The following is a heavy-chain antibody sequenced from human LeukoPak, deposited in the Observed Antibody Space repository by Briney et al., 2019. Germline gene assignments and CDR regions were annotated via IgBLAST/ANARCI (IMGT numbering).Heavy chain of an antibody. CDR1: GGSISYYY. J-gene: IGHJ3*02. CDR2: IYYSGST. D-gene: IGHD4-23*01. CDR3: ARITYGDNHFDI. Sequence: SETLSLTCTVSGGSISYYYWSWIRQPPGKGLEWIGYIYYSGSTNYNPSLKSRVTISVDTSKNQFSLKLNSVTAADTAVYYCARITYGDNHFDIWGQGTMVTVSS. V-gene: IGHV4-59*01.